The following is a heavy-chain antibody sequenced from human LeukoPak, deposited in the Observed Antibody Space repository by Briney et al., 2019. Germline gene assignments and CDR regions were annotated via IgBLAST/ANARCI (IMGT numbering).Heavy chain of an antibody. Sequence: GESLKISCKGSGYSFTSYWIGWVRQMPGKGVEWMGINYPGDSDTRYSPSFQGQVTISADKSISTAYLQWSSLKASDAAMYYCARFYDSSGYYTWGGGYYFDYWGQGTLVTVSS. V-gene: IGHV5-51*01. CDR3: ARFYDSSGYYTWGGGYYFDY. J-gene: IGHJ4*02. CDR2: NYPGDSDT. CDR1: GYSFTSYW. D-gene: IGHD3-22*01.